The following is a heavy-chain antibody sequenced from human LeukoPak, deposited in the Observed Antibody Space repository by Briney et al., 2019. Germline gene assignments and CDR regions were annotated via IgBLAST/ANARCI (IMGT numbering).Heavy chain of an antibody. Sequence: GSLRLSCAASGFTFSSYAMSWVRQPPGKGLEWIGEINHSGSTNYNPSLKSRVTISVDTSKNQFSLKLSSVTAADTAVYYCARRGSGSYYRAVGWFDPWGQGTLVTVSS. CDR1: GFTFSSYA. J-gene: IGHJ5*02. CDR3: ARRGSGSYYRAVGWFDP. CDR2: INHSGST. V-gene: IGHV4-34*01. D-gene: IGHD3-10*01.